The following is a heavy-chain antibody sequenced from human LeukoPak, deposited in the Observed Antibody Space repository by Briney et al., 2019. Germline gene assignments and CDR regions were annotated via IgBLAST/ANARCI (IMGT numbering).Heavy chain of an antibody. V-gene: IGHV4-59*11. CDR1: GGSISSHY. D-gene: IGHD3-3*01. CDR2: IYYSGST. CDR3: ARRISSYYDFYYYMDV. Sequence: SETLSLTCTVSGGSISSHYWSWIRQPPGKGLEWIGYIYYSGSTNYNPSLKSRVTISVDTSKNQFSLKLSSVIAADTAVYYCARRISSYYDFYYYMDVWGKGTTDTVSS. J-gene: IGHJ6*03.